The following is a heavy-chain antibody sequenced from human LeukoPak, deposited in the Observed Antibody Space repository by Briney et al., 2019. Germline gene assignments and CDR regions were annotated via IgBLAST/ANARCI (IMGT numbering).Heavy chain of an antibody. Sequence: GGSLRLSCAASGFTFSSYSMNWVRQTPGKGLEWVSSISSSSSSYIYYADSVKGRFTVSRDNAKNSLYLQMNTLRADDTAVYYCARDSTRWFSPSDHWGQGMLVTVSS. CDR1: GFTFSSYS. D-gene: IGHD6-13*01. CDR3: ARDSTRWFSPSDH. CDR2: ISSSSSSYI. J-gene: IGHJ4*02. V-gene: IGHV3-21*01.